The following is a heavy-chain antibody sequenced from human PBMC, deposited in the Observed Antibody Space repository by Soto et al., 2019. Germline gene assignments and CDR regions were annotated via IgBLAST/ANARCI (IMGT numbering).Heavy chain of an antibody. V-gene: IGHV3-9*01. Sequence: GGSLRLSCAASGFTFDDYALHWVRQAPGKGLEWVSGISWNTGTIGYADSVKGRFTISRDNAKNSLYLQMDSLRAEDTALYYCAKDMYSGYENAGFDNWGQGTLVTVSS. CDR2: ISWNTGTI. CDR1: GFTFDDYA. CDR3: AKDMYSGYENAGFDN. J-gene: IGHJ4*02. D-gene: IGHD5-12*01.